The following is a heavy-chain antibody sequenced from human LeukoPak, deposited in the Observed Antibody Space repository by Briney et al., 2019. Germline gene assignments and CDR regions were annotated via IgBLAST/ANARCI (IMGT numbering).Heavy chain of an antibody. CDR2: MNPNSGNT. J-gene: IGHJ3*02. CDR1: GYTFTSYD. V-gene: IGHV1-8*01. D-gene: IGHD6-13*01. CDR3: ARVEGIAAAGTDAFDI. Sequence: ASVKVSCKASGYTFTSYDINWVRQATGQGLEWMGWMNPNSGNTGYAQKFQGRVTMTRNTSISTAYMELSSLRSEDTAVYYCARVEGIAAAGTDAFDIWGQGTMVTVSS.